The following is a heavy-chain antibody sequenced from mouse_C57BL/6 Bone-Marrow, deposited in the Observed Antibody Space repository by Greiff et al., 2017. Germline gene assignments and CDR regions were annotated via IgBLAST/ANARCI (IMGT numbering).Heavy chain of an antibody. CDR2: IYPRSGNT. CDR3: ARNYYPFAY. D-gene: IGHD1-1*01. Sequence: QVQLQQSGAELARPGASVKLSCKASGYTFTSSGISWVKQRTGQGLEWIGEIYPRSGNTYYNEKFKGKATLTADKSSSTAYMELRSLTSEDSAVYFCARNYYPFAYWGQGTLVTVSA. V-gene: IGHV1-81*01. CDR1: GYTFTSSG. J-gene: IGHJ3*01.